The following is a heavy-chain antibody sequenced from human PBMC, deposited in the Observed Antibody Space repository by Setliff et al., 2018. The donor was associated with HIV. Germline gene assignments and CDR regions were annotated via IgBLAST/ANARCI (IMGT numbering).Heavy chain of an antibody. CDR2: IYHNGIT. V-gene: IGHV4-38-2*01. CDR1: GYSISSGYY. Sequence: PSETLSLTCGVSGYSISSGYYWGWIRQPPGKGLEWIGSIYHNGITYYNPSLKSRVTISVDTSQNQFSLKLSSVTAADTAIYYCARQYYGSGNYYYYMDDWGKGTTVTVSS. J-gene: IGHJ6*03. CDR3: ARQYYGSGNYYYYMDD. D-gene: IGHD3-10*01.